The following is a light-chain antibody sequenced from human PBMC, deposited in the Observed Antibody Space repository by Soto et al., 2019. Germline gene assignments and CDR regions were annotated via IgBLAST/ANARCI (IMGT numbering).Light chain of an antibody. CDR2: EVS. Sequence: QSALTQPASVSGSPGQSITIPCTGTSSDVGGYNYVSWYQQHPDKAPKLMIFEVSHRPAGVSYRFSGSKSGNTASLTISGLQAEDEADYYCSSYSSSTTLVLFGGGTKLTVL. CDR1: SSDVGGYNY. J-gene: IGLJ2*01. V-gene: IGLV2-14*01. CDR3: SSYSSSTTLVL.